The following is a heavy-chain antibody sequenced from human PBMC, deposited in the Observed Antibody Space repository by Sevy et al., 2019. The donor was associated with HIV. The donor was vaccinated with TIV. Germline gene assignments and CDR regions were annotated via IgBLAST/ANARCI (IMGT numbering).Heavy chain of an antibody. Sequence: SETLSLTCTVSGGSITSLYWNWIRQPPGKGLEWIANIYYNGPINYNPSLKSRVTLSLDTSTNQLSLRLSSVTAADTVMYYCAGENAWGRGYSWGQGTLVTVSS. CDR1: GGSITSLY. CDR3: AGENAWGRGYS. CDR2: IYYNGPI. J-gene: IGHJ4*02. D-gene: IGHD1-26*01. V-gene: IGHV4-59*08.